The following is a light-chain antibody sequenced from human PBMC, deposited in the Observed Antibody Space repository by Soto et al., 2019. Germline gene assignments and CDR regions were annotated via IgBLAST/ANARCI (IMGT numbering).Light chain of an antibody. J-gene: IGKJ5*01. V-gene: IGKV1-9*01. CDR3: QQSYSTSIT. CDR1: QGISSY. CDR2: AAS. Sequence: DIQLTQSPSSLSASVGDRVTITCRASQGISSYLAWYQQKPGKAPTLLIYAASTLQSGVPSRFSGSGSGTEFTLTIISLQAEDFVTDYCQQSYSTSITFGQGTRLEIK.